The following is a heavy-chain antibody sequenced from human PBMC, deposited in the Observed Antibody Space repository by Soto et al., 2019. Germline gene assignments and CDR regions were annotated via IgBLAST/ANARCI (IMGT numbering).Heavy chain of an antibody. CDR1: GYTFTSYA. CDR3: ARDLGYYGSWSLDY. J-gene: IGHJ4*02. CDR2: INAGNGNT. V-gene: IGHV1-3*01. D-gene: IGHD3-10*01. Sequence: ASVKVSCKASGYTFTSYAMHWVRQAPGQRLEWMGWINAGNGNTKYAQKFQGRVTMTTDISTSTAYMELRSLRSDETAVYYCARDLGYYGSWSLDYWGQGTQVTVSS.